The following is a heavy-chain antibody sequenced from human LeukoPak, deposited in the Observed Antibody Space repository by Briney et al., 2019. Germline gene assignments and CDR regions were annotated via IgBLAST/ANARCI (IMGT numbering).Heavy chain of an antibody. Sequence: GASVKVSCKASGYTFTSYHLHWVRQAPGQGLEWMGIINPSGGSPNYAQKFQGRVTMTTDTSTSTAYMELRSLRSDDTAVYYCARGSPIPPNWNHYYFDYWGQGTLVTVSS. CDR2: INPSGGSP. D-gene: IGHD1-20*01. V-gene: IGHV1-46*01. CDR3: ARGSPIPPNWNHYYFDY. J-gene: IGHJ4*02. CDR1: GYTFTSYH.